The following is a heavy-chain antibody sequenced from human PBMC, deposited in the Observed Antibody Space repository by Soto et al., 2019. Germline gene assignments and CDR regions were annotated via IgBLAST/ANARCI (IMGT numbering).Heavy chain of an antibody. J-gene: IGHJ4*02. Sequence: GGSLRLSCAASGFTFSSYAMSWVRQAPGKGLEWVSAISGSGGSTYYADSVKGRFTISRDNSKNTLYLQMNSLRAEDTAVYYCAKDLIGRGSYYYFDYWGQGTLVTVSS. CDR2: ISGSGGST. CDR3: AKDLIGRGSYYYFDY. V-gene: IGHV3-23*01. CDR1: GFTFSSYA. D-gene: IGHD1-26*01.